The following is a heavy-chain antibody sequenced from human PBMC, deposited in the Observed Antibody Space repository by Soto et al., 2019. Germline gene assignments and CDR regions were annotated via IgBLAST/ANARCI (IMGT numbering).Heavy chain of an antibody. Sequence: QVQLVESGGGVVQPGRSLRLSCAASEFTFSSYALHWVRQAPGKGLEWVAVISYDGSKKYYADSVKGRFTISRDNSKNTLYLQMNSLRVEDTAVYYCARSVAFWSGNEPNNWFDPWGQGTLVTVSS. V-gene: IGHV3-30-3*01. D-gene: IGHD3-3*01. CDR2: ISYDGSKK. CDR1: EFTFSSYA. CDR3: ARSVAFWSGNEPNNWFDP. J-gene: IGHJ5*02.